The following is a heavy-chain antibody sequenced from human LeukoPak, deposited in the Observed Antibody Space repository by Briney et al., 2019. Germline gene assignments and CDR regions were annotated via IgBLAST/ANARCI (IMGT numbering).Heavy chain of an antibody. V-gene: IGHV3-48*02. CDR3: ATYSSGWYLVY. CDR2: ISRSSSAF. Sequence: GGSLRLSCAASGVTFSIYSMKWVRQAGGEGREWVSFISRSSSAFYYAECVRGRFTIFRDDAKNSLYLQMNSLRDGDTAVYYCATYSSGWYLVYSGQGTLVTVSS. CDR1: GVTFSIYS. D-gene: IGHD6-19*01. J-gene: IGHJ4*02.